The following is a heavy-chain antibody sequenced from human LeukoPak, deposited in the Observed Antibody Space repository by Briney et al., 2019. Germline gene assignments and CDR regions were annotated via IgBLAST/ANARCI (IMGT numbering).Heavy chain of an antibody. CDR2: IYYSGST. CDR3: ARADLDY. V-gene: IGHV4-59*11. CDR1: GGSISSHY. J-gene: IGHJ4*02. Sequence: PSETLSLTCTVSGGSISSHYWSWIRQPPGKGLEWIGYIYYSGSTNYNPSLKSRVTISVDTSKNQFSLKLSSVTAADTAVYYCARADLDYWGQGTLVTVSS.